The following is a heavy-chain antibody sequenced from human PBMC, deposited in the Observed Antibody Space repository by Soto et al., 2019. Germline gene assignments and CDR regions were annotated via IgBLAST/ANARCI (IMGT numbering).Heavy chain of an antibody. CDR1: GGSISSGGFS. CDR3: ARTQTYGDYGRYFDY. Sequence: SETLSLTCVVSGGSISSGGFSWSWIRQPPGKGLEWIGYILHNGNTYYTSSLKSRVTMSVDRSKNQFSLNLNSVTAADTAVYYCARTQTYGDYGRYFDYWGQGALVTVSS. V-gene: IGHV4-30-2*01. CDR2: ILHNGNT. J-gene: IGHJ4*02. D-gene: IGHD4-17*01.